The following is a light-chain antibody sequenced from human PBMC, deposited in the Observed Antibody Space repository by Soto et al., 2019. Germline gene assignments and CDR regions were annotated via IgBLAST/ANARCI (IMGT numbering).Light chain of an antibody. CDR1: QSISSW. Sequence: DIQMTQSPSTLSASVGDRVTITCRASQSISSWLAWYQQKPGKAPKLLIYKASSLESGVPSRFSDSGSGTEFTLTISSLQPDDFATYYCQHYNSYSLTFGGGTKVKIK. J-gene: IGKJ4*01. V-gene: IGKV1-5*03. CDR2: KAS. CDR3: QHYNSYSLT.